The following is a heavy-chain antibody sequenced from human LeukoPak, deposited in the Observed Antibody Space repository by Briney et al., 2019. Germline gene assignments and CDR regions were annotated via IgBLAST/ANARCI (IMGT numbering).Heavy chain of an antibody. J-gene: IGHJ4*02. CDR1: GFTFSNFW. Sequence: PGGSLRLSCTASGFTFSNFWMHWVRQAPGKGLVWVSGIDTVGSATRYADSVKGRFTISRDSAKNTLFLQINSLRAEDTAVYYCARTGGWLSNFDFWGQGSLVTVSS. D-gene: IGHD5-24*01. CDR2: IDTVGSAT. V-gene: IGHV3-74*01. CDR3: ARTGGWLSNFDF.